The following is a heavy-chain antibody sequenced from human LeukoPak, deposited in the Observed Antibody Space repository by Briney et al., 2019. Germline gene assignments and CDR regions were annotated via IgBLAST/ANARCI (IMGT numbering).Heavy chain of an antibody. Sequence: GGSLRLSCAVSGITLSIYGMTWVRQAPGKGLEWVAGISDTGGRTTYADSVKGRFTISRDNPKNTLYLQMNSLRAEDTAVYFCAKRGVVIRVILVGFHKEAYYFDSWGQEALVTVSS. D-gene: IGHD3-22*01. CDR2: ISDTGGRT. CDR1: GITLSIYG. J-gene: IGHJ4*02. CDR3: AKRGVVIRVILVGFHKEAYYFDS. V-gene: IGHV3-23*01.